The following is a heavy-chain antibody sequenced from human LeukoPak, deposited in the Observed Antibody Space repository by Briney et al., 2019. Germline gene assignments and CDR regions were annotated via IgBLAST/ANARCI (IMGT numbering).Heavy chain of an antibody. J-gene: IGHJ4*02. CDR3: AKSYNGYESKPDY. CDR1: GFTFSSYA. CDR2: ISNSGGRT. V-gene: IGHV3-23*01. D-gene: IGHD5-12*01. Sequence: PGGSLRISCAASGFTFSSYAMSWVRQAPGKGLEWVSSISNSGGRTFYTDSVKGRFTISRDNSKITLYLQMNSLRAEDTAVYYCAKSYNGYESKPDYWGQGTLVTVSS.